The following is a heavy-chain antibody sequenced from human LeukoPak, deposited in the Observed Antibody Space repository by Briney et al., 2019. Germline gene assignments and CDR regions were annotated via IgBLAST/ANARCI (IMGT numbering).Heavy chain of an antibody. J-gene: IGHJ5*02. Sequence: ASVKVSCKASGYTFSSYHISWVRQAPGQGLEWMGWISGYNGNTNYAQKLQGRVTMTTDTSTSTVYMEVRSLRSNDTAVYYCTREVVSSGHNWFDPWGQGTPVTVSS. D-gene: IGHD3-22*01. CDR1: GYTFSSYH. CDR2: ISGYNGNT. CDR3: TREVVSSGHNWFDP. V-gene: IGHV1-18*04.